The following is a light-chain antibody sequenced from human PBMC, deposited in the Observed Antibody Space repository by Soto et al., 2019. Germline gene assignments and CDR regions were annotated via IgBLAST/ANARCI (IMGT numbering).Light chain of an antibody. V-gene: IGLV2-14*01. Sequence: QSALTQPASVSGSPGQSITISCTGTSSDVGGYNYVSWYQQQPGKAPKFMIYDVTNRLSGVSNLFSGSKSGNTASLTISVLQAEDEADYYCCSYTTSNTRQIVFGTGTKVTVL. CDR1: SSDVGGYNY. J-gene: IGLJ1*01. CDR2: DVT. CDR3: CSYTTSNTRQIV.